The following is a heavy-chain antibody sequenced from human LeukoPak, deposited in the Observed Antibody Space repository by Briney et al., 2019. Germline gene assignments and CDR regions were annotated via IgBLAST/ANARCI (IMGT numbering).Heavy chain of an antibody. D-gene: IGHD1-26*01. J-gene: IGHJ6*02. V-gene: IGHV4-34*01. Sequence: PSETLSLTCAVYGGSFSGYYWSWIRQPPGKGLEWIGEINHSGSTNYNPSLKSRVTISVDTSKNQFSLKLSSVTAADTAVYYCARGLRLPKVGYYYYGMDVWGQGTTVTVSS. CDR3: ARGLRLPKVGYYYYGMDV. CDR1: GGSFSGYY. CDR2: INHSGST.